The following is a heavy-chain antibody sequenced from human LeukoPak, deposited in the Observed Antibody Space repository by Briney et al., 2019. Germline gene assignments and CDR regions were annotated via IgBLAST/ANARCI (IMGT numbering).Heavy chain of an antibody. J-gene: IGHJ4*02. Sequence: GGSLRLSCAASGFTFSSYAMHWVRQAPGKGLEYVSAISNNGGSTYYANSMKGRFTISRDNPKNTLYLQMGSLRAEDMAVYYCARYRAAVGFDYWGQGTLVTVSS. V-gene: IGHV3-64*01. CDR1: GFTFSSYA. D-gene: IGHD6-13*01. CDR3: ARYRAAVGFDY. CDR2: ISNNGGST.